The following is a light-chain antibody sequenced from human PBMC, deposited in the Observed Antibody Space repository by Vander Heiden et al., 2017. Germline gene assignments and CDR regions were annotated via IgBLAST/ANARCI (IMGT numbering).Light chain of an antibody. Sequence: SYTLTQPPSVSVAPGQTARITCGGNNIGSKSVHWYQQKPGQAPGLVVYDDSDRPSGIPEQFSGSNSGNTATLTITRVEAGDEADYFCQVWDSSSNHWVFGGGTKLTVL. CDR1: NIGSKS. J-gene: IGLJ3*02. CDR3: QVWDSSSNHWV. CDR2: DDS. V-gene: IGLV3-21*02.